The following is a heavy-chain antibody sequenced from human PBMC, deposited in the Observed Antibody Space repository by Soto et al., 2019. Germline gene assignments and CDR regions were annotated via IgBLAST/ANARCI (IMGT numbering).Heavy chain of an antibody. CDR3: AKADFTLYSSSWVDAFDI. CDR1: GFTFSSYG. Sequence: QVQLVESGGGVVQPGRSLRLSCAASGFTFSSYGMHWVRQAPGKGLEWVAVISYDGSNKYYADSVKSRFTITRHNXNXTXXLQMKSGRAEATAVYYFAKADFTLYSSSWVDAFDIWGQGTVVTDSS. D-gene: IGHD6-13*01. J-gene: IGHJ3*02. CDR2: ISYDGSNK. V-gene: IGHV3-30*18.